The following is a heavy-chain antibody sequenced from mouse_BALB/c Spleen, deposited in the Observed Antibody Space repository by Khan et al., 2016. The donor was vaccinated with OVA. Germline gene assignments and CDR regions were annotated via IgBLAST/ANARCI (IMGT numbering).Heavy chain of an antibody. CDR2: INTYTGEP. Sequence: QVQLQQPGPELKKPGETVKISCKASGYTFTNYGMNWVKQAPGKGLKWMGWINTYTGEPTYADDFKGRFAFSLDTSASTAYLQINNLKNEDTATYFCASGGYWYFDVWGAGTTVTVSS. D-gene: IGHD1-1*02. V-gene: IGHV9-3-1*01. J-gene: IGHJ1*01. CDR1: GYTFTNYG. CDR3: ASGGYWYFDV.